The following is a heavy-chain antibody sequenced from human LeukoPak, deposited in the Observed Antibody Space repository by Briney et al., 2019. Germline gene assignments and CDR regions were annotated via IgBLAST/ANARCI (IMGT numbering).Heavy chain of an antibody. D-gene: IGHD6-6*01. V-gene: IGHV3-21*01. CDR1: GFTFSSYS. CDR2: ISSSSSYI. CDR3: ARDRLGSSSSFDY. Sequence: PGGSLRLSCAASGFTFSSYSMNWVRQAPGKGLEWVSSISSSSSYIYYADSVKGRFTISRDNAKNSLYLQMNSLRAEDTAVYYCARDRLGSSSSFDYWGQGTLVTVSS. J-gene: IGHJ4*02.